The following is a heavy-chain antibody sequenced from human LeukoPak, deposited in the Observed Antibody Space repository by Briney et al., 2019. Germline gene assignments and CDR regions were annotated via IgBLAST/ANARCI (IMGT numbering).Heavy chain of an antibody. V-gene: IGHV4-59*01. CDR2: IYYSGST. CDR3: ACGGDCNL. Sequence: SETLSLTCTVSGGSLNNYYWSWIRQPPGKGLEWIGYIYYSGSTNYNPSLKSRVTISVDTSKNQFSLKLSSVTAADTAVYYCACGGDCNLWGQGTLVTVSS. J-gene: IGHJ5*02. CDR1: GGSLNNYY. D-gene: IGHD2-21*02.